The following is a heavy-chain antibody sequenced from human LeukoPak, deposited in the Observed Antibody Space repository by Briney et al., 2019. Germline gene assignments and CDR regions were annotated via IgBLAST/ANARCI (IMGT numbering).Heavy chain of an antibody. V-gene: IGHV3-23*01. CDR2: ISGSGGST. D-gene: IGHD6-19*01. CDR1: GFTVSSYV. CDR3: AKDWSVAGWGPLYYFDY. J-gene: IGHJ4*02. Sequence: GSLTLSCAASGFTVSSYVMRGVGQATGKGLEWVSAISGSGGSTYYADSVKGRFTISRDNSKNTLYLQMNSLRAEDTAVYYCAKDWSVAGWGPLYYFDYWGQGTLVTVSS.